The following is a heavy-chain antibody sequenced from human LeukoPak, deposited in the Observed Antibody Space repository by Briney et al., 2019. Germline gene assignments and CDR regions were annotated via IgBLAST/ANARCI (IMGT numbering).Heavy chain of an antibody. CDR3: ARAGTGYCSSTSCSNYMDV. Sequence: SETLSLTCTVSGGSISSYYWSWIRQPPGKGLEWIGYIYYSGSTNYNPSLKSRVTISVDTSKNQFSLKLSSVTAADTAVYYCARAGTGYCSSTSCSNYMDVWGKGTTVTVSS. CDR2: IYYSGST. J-gene: IGHJ6*03. D-gene: IGHD2-2*01. V-gene: IGHV4-59*08. CDR1: GGSISSYY.